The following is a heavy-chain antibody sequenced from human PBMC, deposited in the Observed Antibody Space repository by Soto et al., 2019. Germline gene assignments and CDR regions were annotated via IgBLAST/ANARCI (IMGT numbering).Heavy chain of an antibody. Sequence: PGESLKLSCRGSGYSFTSYWIGWVRQMPGKGLEWMGIIYPADSQTRYSPSFQGQVTISADKSIDTAYLQWSSLKASDTAMYFCARRSFAGAPFYYYGMDVWGQGTTVTVSS. J-gene: IGHJ6*02. CDR2: IYPADSQT. CDR1: GYSFTSYW. V-gene: IGHV5-51*01. D-gene: IGHD3-10*01. CDR3: ARRSFAGAPFYYYGMDV.